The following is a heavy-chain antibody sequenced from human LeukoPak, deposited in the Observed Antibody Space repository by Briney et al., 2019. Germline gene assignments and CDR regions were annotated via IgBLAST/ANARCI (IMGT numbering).Heavy chain of an antibody. CDR3: AREGVDYDFWSGYYKYYYYYYMDV. CDR2: IIPIFGTA. J-gene: IGHJ6*03. CDR1: GGTFSSYA. V-gene: IGHV1-69*13. D-gene: IGHD3-3*01. Sequence: GASVKVSCKASGGTFSSYAISWVRQAPGQGLEWMGGIIPIFGTANYAQKFQGRVTITADESTSTAYMELSSLRSEDTAVYYCAREGVDYDFWSGYYKYYYYYYMDVWGKGTTVTVSS.